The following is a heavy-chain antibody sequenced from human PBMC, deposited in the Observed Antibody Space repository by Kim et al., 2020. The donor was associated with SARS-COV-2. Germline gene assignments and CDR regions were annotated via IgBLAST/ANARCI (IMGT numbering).Heavy chain of an antibody. Sequence: GGSLRLSCAASGFRFTDYYMTWIRQAPGKGLEWISYISGGNVIYYADSVKGRFTVSRDNAEHSVYLQLNGLRAEDTAVYYCARVHYYDSSGYYGLDGWG. CDR2: ISGGNVI. CDR1: GFRFTDYY. J-gene: IGHJ1*01. D-gene: IGHD3-22*01. CDR3: ARVHYYDSSGYYGLDG. V-gene: IGHV3-11*04.